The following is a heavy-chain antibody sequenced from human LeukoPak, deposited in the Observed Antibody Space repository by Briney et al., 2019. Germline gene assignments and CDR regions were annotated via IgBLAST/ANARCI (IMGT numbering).Heavy chain of an antibody. CDR2: IYYSGST. J-gene: IGHJ4*02. CDR3: ARGSAGESSGYYDY. V-gene: IGHV4-61*01. Sequence: SETLSLTCTVSGGSVSSGSYYWSWIRQPPGKGLEWIGYIYYSGSTNYSPSLKSRVTISVDTSKNQFSLKLRSVTAADTAVYYCARGSAGESSGYYDYWGQGTLVTVSS. D-gene: IGHD3-22*01. CDR1: GGSVSSGSYY.